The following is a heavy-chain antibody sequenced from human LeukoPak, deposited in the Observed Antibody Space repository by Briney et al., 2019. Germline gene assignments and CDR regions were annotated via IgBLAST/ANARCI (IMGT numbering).Heavy chain of an antibody. CDR1: GFTSSSYG. D-gene: IGHD6-19*01. V-gene: IGHV3-30*18. CDR2: ISYDGSNK. J-gene: IGHJ4*02. Sequence: GGSLRLSCAASGFTSSSYGMHWVRQAPGKGLEWVAVISYDGSNKYYADSVKGRFTISRDNSKNTLYLQMNSLRAEDTAVYYCAKGLTGIAVAGTVYWGQGTLVTVSS. CDR3: AKGLTGIAVAGTVY.